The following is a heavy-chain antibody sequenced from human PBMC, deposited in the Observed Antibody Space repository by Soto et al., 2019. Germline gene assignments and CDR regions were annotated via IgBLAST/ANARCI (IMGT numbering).Heavy chain of an antibody. CDR3: ARVLYDLSSIAVAGNYYYFDY. J-gene: IGHJ4*02. CDR2: IIPIFGTA. Sequence: SVKVSCKASGGTFSSYAISWVRQAPGQGLEWMGGIIPIFGTANYAQKFQGRVTITADESTSTAYMELSSLRSEDTAVYYCARVLYDLSSIAVAGNYYYFDYWGQGTLVTVSS. CDR1: GGTFSSYA. V-gene: IGHV1-69*13. D-gene: IGHD6-19*01.